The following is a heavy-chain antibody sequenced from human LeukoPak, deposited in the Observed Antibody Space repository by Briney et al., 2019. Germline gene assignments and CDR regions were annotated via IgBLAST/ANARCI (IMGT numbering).Heavy chain of an antibody. V-gene: IGHV1-69*13. Sequence: SVKVSCKASGGTFSSYAISWVRQAPGQGLEWMGGIIPIFGTANYAQKFQGRVTITADESTSTAYMELSSLRSEDTAVYYCARETVAWLWFGGETYNWFDPWGQGTLVTVSS. J-gene: IGHJ5*02. CDR3: ARETVAWLWFGGETYNWFDP. CDR2: IIPIFGTA. CDR1: GGTFSSYA. D-gene: IGHD3-10*01.